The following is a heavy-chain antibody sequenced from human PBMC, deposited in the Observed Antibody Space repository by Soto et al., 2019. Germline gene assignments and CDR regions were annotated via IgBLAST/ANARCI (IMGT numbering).Heavy chain of an antibody. CDR2: IYSGGST. D-gene: IGHD1-1*01. J-gene: IGHJ4*02. Sequence: EVQLVESGGGLIQPGGSLRLSCAASGFTVSSKYMSWVRQAPGKGLEWVSVIYSGGSTYYADSVKGRFTISRDNSNNTLYLQMNSLRAEDTAVYYCARVMGGNVPPFYFDSWGQGILVTVSS. CDR3: ARVMGGNVPPFYFDS. V-gene: IGHV3-53*01. CDR1: GFTVSSKY.